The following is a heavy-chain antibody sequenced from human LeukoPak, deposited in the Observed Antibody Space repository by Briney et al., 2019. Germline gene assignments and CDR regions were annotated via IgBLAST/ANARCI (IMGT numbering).Heavy chain of an antibody. V-gene: IGHV4/OR15-8*02. CDR1: GGSISGTNW. D-gene: IGHD1-26*01. CDR2: ISLAGQT. Sequence: SETLSHTCGVSGGSISGTNWWCWVRQPPGQGLEWIGEISLAGQTNYNPSLNGRVTMSLDKSSNQLSLHLTSVTAADTATYFCSRESGPFCPFGYWGQGTLVIVSS. J-gene: IGHJ4*02. CDR3: SRESGPFCPFGY.